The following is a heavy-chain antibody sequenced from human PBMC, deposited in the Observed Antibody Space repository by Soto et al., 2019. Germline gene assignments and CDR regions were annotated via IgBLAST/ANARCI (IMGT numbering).Heavy chain of an antibody. V-gene: IGHV3-23*01. CDR2: ISANGQGI. CDR1: GFTFNNYA. J-gene: IGHJ4*02. CDR3: AKDRNYPRDQFHN. Sequence: WGSLRLSCAASGFTFNNYAMSFVRHSPGKGLEWVSAISANGQGIYYADSVKGRFIISRDSSKNTVFLHMDSLTAEDTAVYYCAKDRNYPRDQFHNWGQGTLVTVS. D-gene: IGHD1-7*01.